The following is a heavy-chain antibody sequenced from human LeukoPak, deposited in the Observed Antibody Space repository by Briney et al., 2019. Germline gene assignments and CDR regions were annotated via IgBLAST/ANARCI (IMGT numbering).Heavy chain of an antibody. Sequence: SETLSLTCAVYGGSFSGYYWSWIRQPPGKGLEWIGEINHSGSTNYNPSLKSRVTISVDTFKNQFSLKLSSVTAADTAVYYCARDYCSGGSCFTLGYWGQGTLVTVSS. V-gene: IGHV4-34*01. J-gene: IGHJ4*02. CDR1: GGSFSGYY. CDR2: INHSGST. CDR3: ARDYCSGGSCFTLGY. D-gene: IGHD2-15*01.